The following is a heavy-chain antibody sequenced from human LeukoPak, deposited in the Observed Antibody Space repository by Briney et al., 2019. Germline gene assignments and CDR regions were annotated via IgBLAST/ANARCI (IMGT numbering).Heavy chain of an antibody. CDR3: ARAYDYVWGSYRYRPPGDFDY. D-gene: IGHD3-16*02. V-gene: IGHV6-1*01. CDR2: TYYRSKWYN. CDR1: GDSVSSNSAA. J-gene: IGHJ4*02. Sequence: SQTLSLTCAISGDSVSSNSAAWNWIRQSPSRGLEWLGRTYYRSKWYNDYAVSVKSRITINPDTSKNQFSLQLNSVTPEDTAVYYCARAYDYVWGSYRYRPPGDFDYWGQGTLVTVSS.